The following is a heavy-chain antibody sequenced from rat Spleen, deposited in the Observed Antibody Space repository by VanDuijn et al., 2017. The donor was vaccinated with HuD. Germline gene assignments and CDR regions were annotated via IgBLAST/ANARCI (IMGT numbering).Heavy chain of an antibody. V-gene: IGHV5-17*01. D-gene: IGHD5-1*01. CDR2: ILYDDNNI. CDR3: ARHPQLGVFWYFDF. Sequence: EVQLAESGGGLVQPGRSLNLSCVASGFTFSGYAMAWVRQAPKKGLEWVATILYDDNNIYYRDSLRGRFTISRDNAKSTLYLQMDSLRSEDTATYYCARHPQLGVFWYFDFWGPGTMITVSS. J-gene: IGHJ1*01. CDR1: GFTFSGYA.